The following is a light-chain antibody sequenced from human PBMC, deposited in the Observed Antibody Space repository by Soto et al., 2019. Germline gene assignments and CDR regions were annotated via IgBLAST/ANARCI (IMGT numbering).Light chain of an antibody. V-gene: IGKV1-9*01. CDR1: QGLSSY. J-gene: IGKJ4*01. Sequence: IPLTQSPSSLSASVGDRVTITCRASQGLSSYLAWYQQKPGNAPKLLIYAASTLQSGVPSRFSGRGSGTDFTLTISSLQPEDFATYDCQQVNNYPPSFGGRTKVEI. CDR2: AAS. CDR3: QQVNNYPPS.